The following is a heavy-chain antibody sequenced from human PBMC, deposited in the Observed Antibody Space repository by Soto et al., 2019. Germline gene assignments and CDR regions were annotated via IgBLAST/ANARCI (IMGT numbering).Heavy chain of an antibody. CDR3: ARDFGYSYGYYYYGMDV. CDR1: GGSISSGGYY. CDR2: IYYSGST. D-gene: IGHD5-18*01. Sequence: SETLSLTCTVSGGSISSGGYYWSWIRQHPGKGLEWIGYIYYSGSTYYNPSLKSRVTISVDTSKNQFSLKLSSVTAADTAVYYCARDFGYSYGYYYYGMDVWGQGTTVTVSS. V-gene: IGHV4-31*03. J-gene: IGHJ6*02.